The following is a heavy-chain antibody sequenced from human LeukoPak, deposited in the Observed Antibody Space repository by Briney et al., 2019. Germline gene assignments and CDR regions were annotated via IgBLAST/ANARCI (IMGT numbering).Heavy chain of an antibody. CDR1: GFTFSSYW. Sequence: GGSLRLSCAASGFTFSSYWMSWVRQAPGNWLESVANIKQDESGKHYVDSVKGRFTISRDNAKNSLYLQMNILRADDTAVYYCAKAGRRDSVFDYWGQGSLVTVSS. CDR3: AKAGRRDSVFDY. V-gene: IGHV3-7*04. CDR2: IKQDESGK. J-gene: IGHJ4*02. D-gene: IGHD3-10*01.